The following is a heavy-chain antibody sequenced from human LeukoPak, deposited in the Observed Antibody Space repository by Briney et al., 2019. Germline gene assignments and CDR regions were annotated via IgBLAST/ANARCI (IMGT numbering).Heavy chain of an antibody. D-gene: IGHD4-17*01. CDR2: IYTSGST. CDR1: GGSISSGSYY. Sequence: SQTLSLTCTVSGGSISSGSYYWSWIRQPAGKGLEWIGRIYTSGSTNYNPSLRSRVTISVDTSKNQFSLKLSSVTAADTAVYYCASATVTTALLDYWGQGTLVTVSS. CDR3: ASATVTTALLDY. J-gene: IGHJ4*02. V-gene: IGHV4-61*02.